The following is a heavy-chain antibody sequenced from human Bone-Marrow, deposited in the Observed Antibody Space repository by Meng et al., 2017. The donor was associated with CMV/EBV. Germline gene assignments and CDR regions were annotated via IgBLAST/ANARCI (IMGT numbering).Heavy chain of an antibody. CDR1: GGSISSSNW. D-gene: IGHD3-10*01. J-gene: IGHJ3*02. CDR3: ARGPYLYYYGSGSNAFDI. Sequence: SETLSLTCAVSGGSISSSNWWSWVRQPPGKGLEWIGEIYHSGSTNYNPSLKSRVTISVDTSKNQFSLKLSSVTAADTAVYYCARGPYLYYYGSGSNAFDIWGQGTMVTVSS. CDR2: IYHSGST. V-gene: IGHV4-4*02.